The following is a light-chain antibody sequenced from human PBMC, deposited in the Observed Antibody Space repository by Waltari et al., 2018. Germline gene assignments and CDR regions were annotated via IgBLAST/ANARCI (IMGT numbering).Light chain of an antibody. V-gene: IGLV3-25*03. CDR2: KDT. Sequence: SFELTQPPSVSVSPGQTARITCSGDALARQHIHWYQQKTGQAPVLLIKKDTERASGIPDRFSGSSSGTTVTLTISGVQAEDEADYYCQSADTSFSYRVFGGGTKVTVL. J-gene: IGLJ1*01. CDR1: ALARQH. CDR3: QSADTSFSYRV.